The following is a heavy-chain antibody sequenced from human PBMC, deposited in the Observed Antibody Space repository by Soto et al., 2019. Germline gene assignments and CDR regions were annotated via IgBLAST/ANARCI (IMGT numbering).Heavy chain of an antibody. J-gene: IGHJ5*02. CDR2: IYYSGST. CDR3: ARGRRDCSGGSCYSDWFDP. D-gene: IGHD2-15*01. CDR1: GGSISSGGYY. Sequence: SETLSLTCTVSGGSISSGGYYWSWIRQHPGKGLEWIGYIYYSGSTYYNPSLKSRVTISVDTSKNQSSLKLSSVTAADTAVYYCARGRRDCSGGSCYSDWFDPWGQGTLVTVSS. V-gene: IGHV4-31*03.